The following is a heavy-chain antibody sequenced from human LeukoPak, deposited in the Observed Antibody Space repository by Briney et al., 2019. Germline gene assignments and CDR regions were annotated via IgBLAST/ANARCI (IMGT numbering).Heavy chain of an antibody. J-gene: IGHJ4*02. CDR3: ARMVDCSGGTCQYYFDY. V-gene: IGHV5-51*01. D-gene: IGHD2-15*01. Sequence: GESLKISCEGSGYSFTSYWIGWVRQMPGKGLEWMGIIYPDDSDIRYSPSFQGQVTISADKSITTAYLQWSSLKASDTAMYYCARMVDCSGGTCQYYFDYWGQGTLVTVSS. CDR1: GYSFTSYW. CDR2: IYPDDSDI.